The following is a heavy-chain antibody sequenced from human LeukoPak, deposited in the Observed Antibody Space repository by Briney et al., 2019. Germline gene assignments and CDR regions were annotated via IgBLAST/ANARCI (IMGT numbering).Heavy chain of an antibody. CDR3: ARDEEAYSSGLPCY. CDR2: ISYDGSNK. D-gene: IGHD6-19*01. Sequence: PGGSLRLSCAASGFTFSSYGMHWVRQAPGKGLEWVAVISYDGSNKYYADSVKGRFTISRDNSKNTLYLQMNSLRAEDTAVYYCARDEEAYSSGLPCYWGQGTLVTVSS. CDR1: GFTFSSYG. V-gene: IGHV3-30*03. J-gene: IGHJ4*02.